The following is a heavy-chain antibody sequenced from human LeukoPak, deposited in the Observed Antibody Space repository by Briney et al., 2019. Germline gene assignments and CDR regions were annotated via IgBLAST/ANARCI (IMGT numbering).Heavy chain of an antibody. Sequence: SGTLSLTCTVSGYSISSGYYWGWIRQPPGKGLEWIGSIYHSGSTYYNPSLKSRVTISVDTSKNQFSLKLSSVTAADTAVYYCARDGGMDTAEDYWGQGTLVTVSS. D-gene: IGHD5-18*01. CDR3: ARDGGMDTAEDY. J-gene: IGHJ4*02. CDR1: GYSISSGYY. V-gene: IGHV4-38-2*02. CDR2: IYHSGST.